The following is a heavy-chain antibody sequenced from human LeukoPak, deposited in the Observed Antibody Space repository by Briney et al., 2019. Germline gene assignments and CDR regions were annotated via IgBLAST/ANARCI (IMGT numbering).Heavy chain of an antibody. CDR3: ARGHPHYGGNPYYFDY. CDR2: IIPIFGTA. CDR1: GGTFSSYA. J-gene: IGHJ4*02. Sequence: GASVKVSCKASGGTFSSYAISWVRQAPGQGLEWMGGIIPIFGTANYAQKFQGRVTITADESTSTAYMELSSLRSEDAAVYYCARGHPHYGGNPYYFDYWGQGTLVTVSS. D-gene: IGHD4-23*01. V-gene: IGHV1-69*13.